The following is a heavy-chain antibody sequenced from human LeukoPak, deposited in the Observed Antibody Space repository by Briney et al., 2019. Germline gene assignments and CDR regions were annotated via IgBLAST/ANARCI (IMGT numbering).Heavy chain of an antibody. CDR2: IWYDGSNK. V-gene: IGHV3-33*01. J-gene: IGHJ4*02. Sequence: GGSLRLSCAASGFTFSSNGMHWVRQAPGKGLEWVAVIWYDGSNKYYADSVKGRFTISRDNSKNTLYLQMNSLRAEDTAVYYCAREKYGDYYFDYWGQGTLVTVSS. CDR3: AREKYGDYYFDY. CDR1: GFTFSSNG. D-gene: IGHD4-17*01.